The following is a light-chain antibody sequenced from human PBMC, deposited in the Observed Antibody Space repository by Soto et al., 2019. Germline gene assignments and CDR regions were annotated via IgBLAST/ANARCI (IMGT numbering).Light chain of an antibody. CDR3: RSYTTSSGLL. CDR1: SSDVGGYNY. Sequence: QSVLTQPASVSGSPGQSITISCTGTSSDVGGYNYVSWYQQHPGKVPKLIIYEVSNRPSGISNRFSGSKSGNTASLTISGLQAEDEADYYCRSYTTSSGLLFGGGTKLTVL. J-gene: IGLJ2*01. CDR2: EVS. V-gene: IGLV2-14*01.